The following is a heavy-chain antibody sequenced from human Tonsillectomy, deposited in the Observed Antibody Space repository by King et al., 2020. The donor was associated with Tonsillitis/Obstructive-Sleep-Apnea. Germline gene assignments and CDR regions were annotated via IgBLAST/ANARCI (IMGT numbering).Heavy chain of an antibody. CDR3: ARDQGIVLVAVAIGWFDP. Sequence: QVQLVESGGGVVQPGRSLRLSCAASGFTFSRYGVHWVRQAPGKGLEWLAVISNDGRNKYYADSVKGRFTISRDNSKDTLYLQMNSLRTEDTAVYYCARDQGIVLVAVAIGWFDPWGQGTLVTVSS. CDR2: ISNDGRNK. D-gene: IGHD2-2*01. J-gene: IGHJ5*02. V-gene: IGHV3-30*03. CDR1: GFTFSRYG.